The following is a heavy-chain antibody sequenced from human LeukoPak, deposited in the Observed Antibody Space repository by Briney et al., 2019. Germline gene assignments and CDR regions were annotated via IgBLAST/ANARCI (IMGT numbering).Heavy chain of an antibody. J-gene: IGHJ6*03. V-gene: IGHV1-18*01. CDR1: GYTFTSYG. Sequence: ASVKVSCKASGYTFTSYGISWVRQAPGQGLEWMGWISAYNGNTNYAQKLQGRVTMTTDTSTSTAYMELRSLRSEDTAVYYCAATAYYDKDYYMDVWGKGTTVIVSS. CDR2: ISAYNGNT. D-gene: IGHD3-16*01. CDR3: AATAYYDKDYYMDV.